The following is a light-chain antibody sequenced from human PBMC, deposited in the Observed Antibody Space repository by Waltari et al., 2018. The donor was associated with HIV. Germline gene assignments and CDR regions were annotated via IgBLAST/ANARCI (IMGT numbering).Light chain of an antibody. V-gene: IGLV2-23*02. CDR2: EVN. Sequence: QTALTQSASVSGSPGQSITPSSPGPSSDVERYTLVSWYQLHPGKAPKLLIYEVNKRHAGVSNRVSGAKSGNTGALTIAGRQAGDEADYYCCSYAGSSTGVVFGGGTKLTVL. J-gene: IGLJ2*01. CDR3: CSYAGSSTGVV. CDR1: SSDVERYTL.